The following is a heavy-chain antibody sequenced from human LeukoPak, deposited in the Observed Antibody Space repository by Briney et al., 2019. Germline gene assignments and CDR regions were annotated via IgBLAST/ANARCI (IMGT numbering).Heavy chain of an antibody. Sequence: GGSLRLPCAASGFTFSSYAMSWVRQAPGKGLEWVSGISGSGGSTYYADSVKGRFTIFRDNSKNTLYLQMNSLRAEDAAVYYCAKARYDSSGYYFDYWGQGTLVTVSS. CDR3: AKARYDSSGYYFDY. D-gene: IGHD3-22*01. J-gene: IGHJ4*02. V-gene: IGHV3-23*01. CDR1: GFTFSSYA. CDR2: ISGSGGST.